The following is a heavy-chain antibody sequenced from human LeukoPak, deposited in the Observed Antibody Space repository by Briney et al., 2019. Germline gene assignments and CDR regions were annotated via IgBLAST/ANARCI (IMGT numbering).Heavy chain of an antibody. CDR2: ISSSGSTI. Sequence: PGGSLRLSCVTSGFTFRKFAMHWVRQAPGKGLEWVSYISSSGSTIYYADSVKGRFTISRVNAKNSLYLQMNSLRAEDTAVYYCARSKLVFRGVIDYWGQGTLVTVSS. V-gene: IGHV3-48*03. CDR3: ARSKLVFRGVIDY. CDR1: GFTFRKFA. D-gene: IGHD3-10*01. J-gene: IGHJ4*02.